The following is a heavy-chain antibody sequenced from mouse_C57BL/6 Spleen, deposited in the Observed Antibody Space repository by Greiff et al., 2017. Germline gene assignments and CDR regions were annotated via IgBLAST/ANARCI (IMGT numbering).Heavy chain of an antibody. CDR2: ISDGGSYT. J-gene: IGHJ3*01. D-gene: IGHD4-1*01. V-gene: IGHV5-4*01. CDR1: GFTFSSYA. Sequence: EVKLVESGGGLVKPGGSLKLSCAASGFTFSSYAMSWVRQTPEKRLEWVATISDGGSYTYYPDNVKGRFTISRDNAKNNLYLQMRHLKSEDTAMYYCARELGPPFAYWGQGTLVTVSA. CDR3: ARELGPPFAY.